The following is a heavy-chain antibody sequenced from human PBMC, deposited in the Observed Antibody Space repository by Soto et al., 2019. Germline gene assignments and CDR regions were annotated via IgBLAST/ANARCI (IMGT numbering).Heavy chain of an antibody. D-gene: IGHD1-20*01. CDR3: GKETKSGGGPVPGKYNGRGGVGIPRPPLYHNYYGMDV. Sequence: EVQLLESGGGLVKPGGSLRLSCAASGFTFSSYAMSWVRQAPGKGLEWVSSASGSGGSTHYADSVKGRFTISRDNSKKLMELQRTSLKAGGTALYYWGKETKSGGGPVPGKYNGRGGVGIPRPPLYHNYYGMDVWGQGTTVTVSS. V-gene: IGHV3-23*01. J-gene: IGHJ6*02. CDR1: GFTFSSYA. CDR2: ASGSGGST.